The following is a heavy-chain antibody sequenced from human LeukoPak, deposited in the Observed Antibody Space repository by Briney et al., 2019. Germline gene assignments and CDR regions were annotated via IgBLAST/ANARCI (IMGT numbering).Heavy chain of an antibody. CDR2: ISAYNGNT. V-gene: IGHV1-18*01. J-gene: IGHJ4*02. D-gene: IGHD4-23*01. CDR1: GYTFTSYG. CDR3: TRGNDYGGNTDY. Sequence: ASVKVSCKASGYTFTSYGISWVRQAPGQGLEWMGWISAYNGNTNYAQKLQGRVTMNTDTSTSKAYMELRSLRSDDTAVYYCTRGNDYGGNTDYWGQGTLVTVSS.